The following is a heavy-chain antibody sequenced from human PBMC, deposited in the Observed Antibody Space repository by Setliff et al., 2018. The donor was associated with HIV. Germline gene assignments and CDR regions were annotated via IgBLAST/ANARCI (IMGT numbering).Heavy chain of an antibody. CDR1: GGSINSFY. J-gene: IGHJ4*02. CDR3: ARDRTEFVDGGYYPYYFDS. V-gene: IGHV4-4*07. CDR2: IFASGNT. D-gene: IGHD3-22*01. Sequence: SETLSLTCTVSGGSINSFYWNWVRQPARRGLEWIGRIFASGNTNYNPSLKSRVTMSVDTSKNQFSLNLNSVTAADTAVYYCARDRTEFVDGGYYPYYFDSWGQGTLVTVSS.